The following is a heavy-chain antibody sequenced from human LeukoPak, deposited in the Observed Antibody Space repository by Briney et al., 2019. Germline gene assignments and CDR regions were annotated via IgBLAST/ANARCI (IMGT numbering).Heavy chain of an antibody. Sequence: ASVKVSCKASGYTFTSYDISWVRQAPGQGLEWMGWISAYNGNTNYAQKLQGRVTMTTDTSTSTAYMELRSLRSDDTAVYYCARDEETAAAGGYFDYWGQGTLVTVSS. CDR2: ISAYNGNT. D-gene: IGHD6-13*01. V-gene: IGHV1-18*01. J-gene: IGHJ4*02. CDR3: ARDEETAAAGGYFDY. CDR1: GYTFTSYD.